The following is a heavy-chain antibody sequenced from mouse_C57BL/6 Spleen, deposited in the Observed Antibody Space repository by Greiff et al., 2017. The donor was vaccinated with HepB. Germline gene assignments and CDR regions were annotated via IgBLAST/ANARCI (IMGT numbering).Heavy chain of an antibody. D-gene: IGHD1-1*01. V-gene: IGHV2-2*01. J-gene: IGHJ2*01. CDR1: GFSLTSYG. CDR3: ARNGYYGSSYRGYFDY. Sequence: VQLVESGPGLVQPSQSLSITCTVSGFSLTSYGVHWVRQSPGKGLEWLGVIWSGGSTDYNAAFISRLSISKDNSKSQVFFKMNSLQADDTAIYYCARNGYYGSSYRGYFDYWGKGTTLTVSS. CDR2: IWSGGST.